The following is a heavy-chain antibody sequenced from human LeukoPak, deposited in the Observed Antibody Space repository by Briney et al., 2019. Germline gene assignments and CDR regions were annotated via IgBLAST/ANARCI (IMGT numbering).Heavy chain of an antibody. D-gene: IGHD3-22*01. CDR1: GFTVSSNY. CDR2: IYSGGST. CDR3: AGNNPYLYDSSGYYGSHY. Sequence: GGSLRLSCAASGFTVSSNYVSWVRQAPGKGLEWVSVIYSGGSTYYADSVKGRFTISRDNSKNTLYLQMNSLRAEDTDVYYCAGNNPYLYDSSGYYGSHYWGQGTLVTVSS. J-gene: IGHJ4*02. V-gene: IGHV3-66*01.